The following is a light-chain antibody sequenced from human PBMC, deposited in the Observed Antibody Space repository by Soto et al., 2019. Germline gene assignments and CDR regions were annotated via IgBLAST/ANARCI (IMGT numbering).Light chain of an antibody. V-gene: IGKV3-11*01. J-gene: IGKJ5*01. CDR3: QQRTNWPIT. Sequence: EIVLTQSPATLSLSPGERATLYCRASQSVGTYLAWYQQKPGQAPRLLISDASNRATGIPARFSGSGSGADFTLTISSLEPEDFAVYYCQQRTNWPITFGQGTRLENK. CDR2: DAS. CDR1: QSVGTY.